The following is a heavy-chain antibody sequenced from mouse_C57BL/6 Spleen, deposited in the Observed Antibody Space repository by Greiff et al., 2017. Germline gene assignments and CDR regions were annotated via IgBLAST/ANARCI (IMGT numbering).Heavy chain of an antibody. CDR2: INPNNGGT. CDR3: AKNGYDKFAY. J-gene: IGHJ3*01. D-gene: IGHD2-10*02. V-gene: IGHV1-18*01. Sequence: EVQLQQSGPELVKPGASVKIPCKASGYTFTDYNMDWVKQSHGTSLEWIGDINPNNGGTIYNQKFKGKATLTADKSSSTAYMELRGLTSEDTAVYYCAKNGYDKFAYWGQGTLVTVSA. CDR1: GYTFTDYN.